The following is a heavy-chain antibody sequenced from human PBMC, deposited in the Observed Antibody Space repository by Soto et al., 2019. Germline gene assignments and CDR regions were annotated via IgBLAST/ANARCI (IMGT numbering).Heavy chain of an antibody. CDR2: IIPILGIA. Sequence: SVKVSCKASGGTFSSYTISWVRQAPGQGLEWMGRIIPILGIANYAQKFQGRVTITADKSTSTAYMELSSLRSEDTAVYYCARDAEGYCSGGSCYSRLGYWGQGTLVTVSS. V-gene: IGHV1-69*04. CDR3: ARDAEGYCSGGSCYSRLGY. J-gene: IGHJ4*02. D-gene: IGHD2-15*01. CDR1: GGTFSSYT.